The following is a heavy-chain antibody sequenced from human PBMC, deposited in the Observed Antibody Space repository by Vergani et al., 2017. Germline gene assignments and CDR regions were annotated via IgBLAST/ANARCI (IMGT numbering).Heavy chain of an antibody. J-gene: IGHJ6*02. CDR1: GYTFTDHY. D-gene: IGHD4-17*01. V-gene: IGHV1-69-2*01. CDR3: ATPQAVTTSGMEV. Sequence: EVQLVQSGAEVKKPGATMKISCKVSGYTFTDHYMHWVKQAPGKGLEWMGLVDPGDGETIYAEKFKGRVTIAGDTSTDTVHLELSSLRSEDTSVYYCATPQAVTTSGMEVWGQGTTVIVSS. CDR2: VDPGDGET.